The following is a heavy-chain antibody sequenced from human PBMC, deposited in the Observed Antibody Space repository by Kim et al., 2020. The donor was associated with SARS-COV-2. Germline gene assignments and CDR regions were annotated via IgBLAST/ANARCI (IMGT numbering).Heavy chain of an antibody. Sequence: SETLSLTCTVSGGSISSSSYYWGWIRQPPGKGLEWIGSIYYSGSTYYNPSLKSRVTISVDTSKNQFSLKLSSVTAADTAVYYCARHYDYVWGSYRLRENWYFDLWGRGTLVTVSS. D-gene: IGHD3-16*02. J-gene: IGHJ2*01. CDR1: GGSISSSSYY. CDR3: ARHYDYVWGSYRLRENWYFDL. CDR2: IYYSGST. V-gene: IGHV4-39*01.